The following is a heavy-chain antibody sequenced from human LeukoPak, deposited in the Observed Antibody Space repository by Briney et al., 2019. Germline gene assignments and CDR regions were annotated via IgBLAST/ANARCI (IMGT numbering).Heavy chain of an antibody. Sequence: GGSPRLSCAASGFTFSSYSMNWVRQAPGKGLEWVSSISSSSSYIYYADSVKGRFTISRDNAKNSLYLQMNSLRAEDTAVYYCARASSTSILALDIWGQGTMVTVSS. V-gene: IGHV3-21*01. CDR2: ISSSSSYI. CDR1: GFTFSSYS. J-gene: IGHJ3*02. CDR3: ARASSTSILALDI. D-gene: IGHD2-2*01.